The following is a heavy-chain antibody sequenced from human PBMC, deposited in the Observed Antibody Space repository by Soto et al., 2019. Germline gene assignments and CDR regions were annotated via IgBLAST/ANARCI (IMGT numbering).Heavy chain of an antibody. V-gene: IGHV3-7*01. Sequence: GGSLRLFCEAAGFTFSRYWMSSVRQAPGKGLEWVANIKQDGNEHYDVDSGQGRFTISRDNAKNSLSLQMNSLRDDDTAVYYCARGGVAARPGGDYYYGMDVWGQGTTVTVSS. D-gene: IGHD6-6*01. J-gene: IGHJ6*02. CDR2: IKQDGNEH. CDR3: ARGGVAARPGGDYYYGMDV. CDR1: GFTFSRYW.